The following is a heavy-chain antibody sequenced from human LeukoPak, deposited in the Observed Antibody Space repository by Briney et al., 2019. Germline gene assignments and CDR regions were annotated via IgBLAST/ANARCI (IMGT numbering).Heavy chain of an antibody. D-gene: IGHD3-16*01. Sequence: PSETLSLTCAVYGESFSGYYWSWIRQPPGKGLEWIGEINHSGSTNYNPSLKSRVTISVDTSKNQFSLKLSSVTAADTAVYYCARMSGWGSYQAWGSWFDPWGQGTLVIVSS. CDR2: INHSGST. CDR3: ARMSGWGSYQAWGSWFDP. V-gene: IGHV4-34*01. J-gene: IGHJ5*02. CDR1: GESFSGYY.